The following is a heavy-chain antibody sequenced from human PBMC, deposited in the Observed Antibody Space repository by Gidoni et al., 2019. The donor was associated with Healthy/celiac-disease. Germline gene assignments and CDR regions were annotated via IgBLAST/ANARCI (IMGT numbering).Heavy chain of an antibody. V-gene: IGHV3-20*01. D-gene: IGHD3-10*01. CDR2: SNWNGCST. Sequence: EVQLVESGGGVVRPGGSLRLSCAASGFTFDDYGMSWVRQAPGKGLECVSGSNWNGCSTGYADAVKGRFTISRDNSKNSLYLQMNSLRAEDTALYHCARVWGSGSYHRPRYYYYGMDVWGQGTTVTVSS. J-gene: IGHJ6*02. CDR3: ARVWGSGSYHRPRYYYYGMDV. CDR1: GFTFDDYG.